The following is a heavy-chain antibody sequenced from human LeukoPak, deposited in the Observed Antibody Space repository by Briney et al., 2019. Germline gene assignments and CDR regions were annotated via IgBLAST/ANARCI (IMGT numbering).Heavy chain of an antibody. D-gene: IGHD4/OR15-4a*01. V-gene: IGHV4-61*01. Sequence: SETLSLTCTVSGGSISSGSYYWSWIRQPPGKGLEWIGYIYYSGTTSYKPSLRSRVTMSVDTSKNQFSLRLNSVTAADTAVYYCARMGAIAGASANPDHWGQGTLVTVSS. CDR1: GGSISSGSYY. CDR2: IYYSGTT. J-gene: IGHJ4*02. CDR3: ARMGAIAGASANPDH.